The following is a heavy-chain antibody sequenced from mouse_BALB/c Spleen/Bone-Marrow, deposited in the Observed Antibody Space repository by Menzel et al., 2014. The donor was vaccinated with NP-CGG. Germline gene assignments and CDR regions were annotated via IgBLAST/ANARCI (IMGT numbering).Heavy chain of an antibody. V-gene: IGHV5-6-5*01. D-gene: IGHD2-4*01. CDR1: GFTFSNFA. Sequence: VESGGGLVKPGGSLKLSCAASGFTFSNFAMPWVRQTPDKRLEWVASISSGGSAYYPDSVKGRLSISRDNARDILFLQMSSLRSEDTAMYYCAGGYDYDFDYWGQGTTLTVSS. J-gene: IGHJ2*01. CDR2: ISSGGSA. CDR3: AGGYDYDFDY.